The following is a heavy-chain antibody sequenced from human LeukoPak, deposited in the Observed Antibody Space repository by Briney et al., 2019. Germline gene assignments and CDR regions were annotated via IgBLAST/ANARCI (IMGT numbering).Heavy chain of an antibody. CDR3: ARPDYDYWTGSLGGHYLDV. J-gene: IGHJ6*03. CDR2: INSDGSST. V-gene: IGHV3-74*01. D-gene: IGHD3-3*01. CDR1: GFTFSSYW. Sequence: GGSLRLSCAASGFTFSSYWMHWVRQAPGKGLVWVSRINSDGSSTSYADSVKGRFTISRDNAKNSLYLQMDSLRAEDTAVYYCARPDYDYWTGSLGGHYLDVWGKGTTVIVFS.